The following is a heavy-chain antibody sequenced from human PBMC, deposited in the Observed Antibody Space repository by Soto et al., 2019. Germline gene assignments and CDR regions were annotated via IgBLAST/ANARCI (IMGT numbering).Heavy chain of an antibody. D-gene: IGHD3-22*01. CDR2: ISGSGGST. J-gene: IGHJ4*02. CDR3: ARGRSSGYYIFDY. CDR1: GFTFSSHA. V-gene: IGHV3-23*01. Sequence: GGSLRLSCAASGFTFSSHAMTWVRQAPGKGLEWVSAISGSGGSTYYADSVKGRFTISRDDSKNTLYLQMNSLSAEDTAVYYCARGRSSGYYIFDYWGQGTLVTVSS.